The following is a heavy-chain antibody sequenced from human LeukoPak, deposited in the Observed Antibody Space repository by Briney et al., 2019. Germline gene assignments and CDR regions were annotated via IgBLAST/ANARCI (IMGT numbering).Heavy chain of an antibody. V-gene: IGHV4-30-2*01. J-gene: IGHJ3*02. D-gene: IGHD3-10*01. CDR3: AREDGSYAFDI. CDR1: GSSISSGGYS. Sequence: PSETLSLTCAVSGSSISSGGYSWSWIRQPPGKGLEWIGYIYHSGSTYYNPSLKSRVTISVDRSKNQFSLKLSSVTAADTAVYYCAREDGSYAFDIWGQGTMVTVSS. CDR2: IYHSGST.